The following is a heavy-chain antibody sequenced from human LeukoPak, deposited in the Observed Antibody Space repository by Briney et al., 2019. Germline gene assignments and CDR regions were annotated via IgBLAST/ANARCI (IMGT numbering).Heavy chain of an antibody. V-gene: IGHV1-69*13. CDR1: GGTFSSYA. D-gene: IGHD3-10*01. CDR2: IIPIFGTA. J-gene: IGHJ4*02. CDR3: AREPLDNPSRTYGSGSPWFDY. Sequence: GASVKVSCKASGGTFSSYAISWVRQAPGQGLEWMGGIIPIFGTANYAQKFQGRVTITADESTSTAYMELSSLRSEDTAVYYCAREPLDNPSRTYGSGSPWFDYWGQGTLVTVSS.